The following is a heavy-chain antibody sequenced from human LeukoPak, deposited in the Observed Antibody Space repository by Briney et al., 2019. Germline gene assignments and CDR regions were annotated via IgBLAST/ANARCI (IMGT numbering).Heavy chain of an antibody. CDR2: INPNSGGT. V-gene: IGHV1-2*02. Sequence: GASGKVSCKASGYTFTGYYTHWGRQAPGQGREWRGWINPNSGGTNYAQKFQGRVTMTRDTSISTAYMGLSRLRSDATAVYSCARVVYSSGWSDYWGQGTLVTVSS. CDR3: ARVVYSSGWSDY. CDR1: GYTFTGYY. J-gene: IGHJ4*02. D-gene: IGHD6-19*01.